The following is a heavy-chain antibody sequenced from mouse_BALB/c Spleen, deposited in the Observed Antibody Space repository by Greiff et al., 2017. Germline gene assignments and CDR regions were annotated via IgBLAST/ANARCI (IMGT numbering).Heavy chain of an antibody. J-gene: IGHJ3*01. CDR1: GYTFTNYW. V-gene: IGHV1-63*02. D-gene: IGHD2-4*01. CDR3: ARRDYDPWFAY. Sequence: VKLQESGAELVRPGTSVKISCKASGYTFTNYWLGWVKQRPGHGLEWIGDIYPGGGYTNYNEKFKGKATLTADTSSSTAYMQLSSLTSEDSAVYFCARRDYDPWFAYWGQGTLVTVSA. CDR2: IYPGGGYT.